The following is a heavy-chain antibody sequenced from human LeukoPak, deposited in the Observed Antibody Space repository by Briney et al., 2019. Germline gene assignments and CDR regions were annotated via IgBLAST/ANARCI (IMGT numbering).Heavy chain of an antibody. V-gene: IGHV4-34*01. CDR2: INHSGST. CDR3: ASMREWLSNYYYYGMDV. J-gene: IGHJ6*02. D-gene: IGHD3-3*01. Sequence: KPSETLSLTCAVYGVSFSGYYWSWIRQPPGKGLEWIGEINHSGSTNYNPSLKSRVTISVDTSKNQFSLKLSSVTAADTAVYYCASMREWLSNYYYYGMDVWGQGTTVTVSS. CDR1: GVSFSGYY.